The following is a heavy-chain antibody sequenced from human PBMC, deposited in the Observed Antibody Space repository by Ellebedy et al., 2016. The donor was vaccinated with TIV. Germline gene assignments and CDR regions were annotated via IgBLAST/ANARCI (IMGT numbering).Heavy chain of an antibody. Sequence: GESLKISCAASGFTFSSYWMHWVRQAPGKGLVWVSRINSDGSSTSYADSVKGRFTISRDNAKNTLYLQMNSLRDEDTAVYYCARDENYVAEVIDYWGQGTLVTVSS. CDR2: INSDGSST. CDR3: ARDENYVAEVIDY. V-gene: IGHV3-74*01. J-gene: IGHJ4*02. D-gene: IGHD1-7*01. CDR1: GFTFSSYW.